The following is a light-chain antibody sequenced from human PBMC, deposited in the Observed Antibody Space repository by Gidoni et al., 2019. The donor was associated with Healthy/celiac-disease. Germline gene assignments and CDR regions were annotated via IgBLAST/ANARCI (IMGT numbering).Light chain of an antibody. J-gene: IGLJ1*01. V-gene: IGLV3-1*01. CDR3: QAWDSSTAV. CDR2: QDS. CDR1: KLGDKY. Sequence: SYELTQPPSVSVSPGQTASITCSGDKLGDKYACWYPQKPGQSPVLVIYQDSKRPSGLPERFSGSNSGNTATLTISGTQAMDEADYYCQAWDSSTAVFGTGTKVTVL.